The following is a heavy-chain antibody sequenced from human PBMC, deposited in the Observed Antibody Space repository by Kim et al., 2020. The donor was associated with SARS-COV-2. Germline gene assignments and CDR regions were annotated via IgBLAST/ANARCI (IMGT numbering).Heavy chain of an antibody. J-gene: IGHJ4*02. Sequence: SETLSLTCTVSGGSISSYYWSWIRQPPGKGLEWIGYIHYSGSTNYNPSLKSRVTISIDTSKNQFSLRLNSVTAADTAVYYFARSILTNYWGPFDFWGQGTLVTVSS. CDR2: IHYSGST. CDR1: GGSISSYY. D-gene: IGHD3-9*01. V-gene: IGHV4-59*13. CDR3: ARSILTNYWGPFDF.